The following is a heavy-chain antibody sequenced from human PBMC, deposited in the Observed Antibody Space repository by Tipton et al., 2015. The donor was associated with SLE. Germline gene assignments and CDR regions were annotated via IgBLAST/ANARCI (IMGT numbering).Heavy chain of an antibody. CDR3: ARHDTNYGRNWFDP. CDR1: GGSFSGYY. Sequence: TLSLTCAVYGGSFSGYYWRWIRRPPGKGLEWIGEINHSGSTNYNPSLKSRVTISVDTSKNQFSLELSSVTAADTAVYYCARHDTNYGRNWFDPWGQGTLVTVSS. V-gene: IGHV4-34*01. D-gene: IGHD2-8*01. CDR2: INHSGST. J-gene: IGHJ5*02.